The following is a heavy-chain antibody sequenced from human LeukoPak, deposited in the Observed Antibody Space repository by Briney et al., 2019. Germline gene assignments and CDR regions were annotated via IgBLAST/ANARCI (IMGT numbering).Heavy chain of an antibody. CDR3: AREIALAGLNDY. CDR1: GFTFSSYS. D-gene: IGHD6-19*01. V-gene: IGHV3-21*01. Sequence: GGSLRLSCAASGFTFSSYSMNWVRQAPGKGLEWVSSISSSSSYIYYAGSVKGRFTISRDNAKNSLYLQVNSLRAEDTAVYYCAREIALAGLNDYWGQGTLVTVSS. CDR2: ISSSSSYI. J-gene: IGHJ4*02.